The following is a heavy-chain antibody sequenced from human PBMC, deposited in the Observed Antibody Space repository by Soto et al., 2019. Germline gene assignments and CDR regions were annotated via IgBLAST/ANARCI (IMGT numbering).Heavy chain of an antibody. J-gene: IGHJ4*02. CDR1: GFTFTRYS. Sequence: LRLSCAASGFTFTRYSMNWVRQAPGKGLEWVSSISSTTNYIYYADSMKGRFTVSRDNAKNSVYLEMNSLSAEDTALYYCARESEDLTSNFDYWGQGTLVTVSS. CDR3: ARESEDLTSNFDY. V-gene: IGHV3-21*01. CDR2: ISSTTNYI.